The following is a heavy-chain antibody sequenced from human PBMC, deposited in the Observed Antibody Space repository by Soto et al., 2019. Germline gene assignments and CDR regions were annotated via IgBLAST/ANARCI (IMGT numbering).Heavy chain of an antibody. V-gene: IGHV1-18*04. CDR1: GYTFTNYG. Sequence: ASVKVSCKASGYTFTNYGINWVRQAPGQGLEWMGWISAYNGNTNYAQKLRGRVTMTTDTSTSTAYMQLRTLRSDDTAVYYCARVENIGEQWPDSRRQATLVTVSS. CDR2: ISAYNGNT. J-gene: IGHJ4*02. CDR3: ARVENIGEQWPDS. D-gene: IGHD6-19*01.